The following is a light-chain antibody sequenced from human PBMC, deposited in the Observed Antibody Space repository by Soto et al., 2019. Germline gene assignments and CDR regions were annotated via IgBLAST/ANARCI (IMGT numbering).Light chain of an antibody. CDR1: SSDVGGYKY. J-gene: IGLJ1*01. Sequence: QSALTQPASVSGSPGQSITISCTGTSSDVGGYKYVSWYQQHPGKAPKLMIYEVSNRPSGVSNRFSGSKSGNTASLTISGRQAEDEADYYCSSYTRGNSLYVFGTGTKVTVL. CDR2: EVS. V-gene: IGLV2-14*01. CDR3: SSYTRGNSLYV.